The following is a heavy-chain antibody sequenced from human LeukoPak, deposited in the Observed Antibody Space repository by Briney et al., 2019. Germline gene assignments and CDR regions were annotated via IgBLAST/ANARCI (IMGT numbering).Heavy chain of an antibody. CDR3: ARLGPVNKDHYIDV. V-gene: IGHV3-21*01. CDR1: GFTFSTYS. D-gene: IGHD4-17*01. Sequence: GGSLRLSCAASGFTFSTYSMHWVRQAPGKGLEWVSSISSSSSYIYYADSVKGRFTISRDNAKNSLYLQMNSLRAEDTAVYFCARLGPVNKDHYIDVGGKGTTVTISS. J-gene: IGHJ6*03. CDR2: ISSSSSYI.